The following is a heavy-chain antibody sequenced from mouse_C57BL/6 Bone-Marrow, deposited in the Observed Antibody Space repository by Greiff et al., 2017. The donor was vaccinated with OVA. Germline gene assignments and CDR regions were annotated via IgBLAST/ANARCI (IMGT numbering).Heavy chain of an antibody. CDR3: TGCGSSPWYFDV. CDR1: GFTFSNYW. J-gene: IGHJ1*03. D-gene: IGHD1-1*01. V-gene: IGHV6-3*01. CDR2: IRLKSDNYAT. Sequence: EVKLVESGGGLVQPGGSMKLSCVASGFTFSNYWMNWVRQSPEKGLEWVAQIRLKSDNYATHYAESVKGRFTISRDDSKSSVYLQMNNLRAEDTGIYYCTGCGSSPWYFDVWGTGTTVTVSS.